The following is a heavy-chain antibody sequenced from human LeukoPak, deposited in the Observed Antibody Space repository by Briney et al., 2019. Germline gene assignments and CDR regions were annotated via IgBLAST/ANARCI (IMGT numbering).Heavy chain of an antibody. Sequence: SQTLSLTCTVSGGPISSGGYYWSWIRRHPGKGLEWIGYIYYSGSTYYNPSLKSRVTISVDTSKNQFSLKLSSVTAADTAVYYCAATHIVVVTGGAFDIWGQGTMVTVSS. CDR1: GGPISSGGYY. CDR2: IYYSGST. J-gene: IGHJ3*02. V-gene: IGHV4-31*03. CDR3: AATHIVVVTGGAFDI. D-gene: IGHD2-21*02.